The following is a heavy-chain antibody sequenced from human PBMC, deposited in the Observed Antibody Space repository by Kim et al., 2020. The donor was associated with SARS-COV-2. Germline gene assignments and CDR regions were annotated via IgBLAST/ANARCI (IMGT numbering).Heavy chain of an antibody. D-gene: IGHD1-26*01. Sequence: GGSLRLSCAASGFTFSNAWMSWVRQAPGKGLEWVGRIKSKTDGGTIDYAAPVKGRFTISRDDSKNTLYLQMNSLKTEDTAVYYCTTGEVGATSFYWGQGTLVTVSS. J-gene: IGHJ4*02. CDR3: TTGEVGATSFY. CDR1: GFTFSNAW. CDR2: IKSKTDGGTI. V-gene: IGHV3-15*01.